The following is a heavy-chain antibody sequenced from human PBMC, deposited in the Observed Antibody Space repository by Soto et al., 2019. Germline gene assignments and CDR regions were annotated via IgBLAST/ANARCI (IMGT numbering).Heavy chain of an antibody. CDR3: ARDLQADY. J-gene: IGHJ4*02. CDR1: GYRFRYYG. Sequence: GASVEVCCKASGYRFRYYGMNWVRQAPGQGLEWMGWINAYTGNTNFAQKFEDRVTITTDTSTNTAYMELSSLRSDDTAMYYCARDLQADYWGQGTLVTVSS. V-gene: IGHV1-18*01. CDR2: INAYTGNT.